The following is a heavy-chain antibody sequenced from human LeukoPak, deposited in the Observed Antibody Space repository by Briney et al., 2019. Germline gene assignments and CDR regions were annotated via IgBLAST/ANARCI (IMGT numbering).Heavy chain of an antibody. CDR1: GGSISSSNW. CDR3: AREGGGPSIAVAGTGMDV. J-gene: IGHJ6*02. V-gene: IGHV4-4*02. D-gene: IGHD6-19*01. CDR2: IYQSGST. Sequence: PSGTLSLTCAVSGGSISSSNWWSWVRQPPGKGLEWIGEIYQSGSTNYKSSLKSRVTISVDTSKNQFSLKLSSVTAADTAVYYCAREGGGPSIAVAGTGMDVWGQGTTVTVSS.